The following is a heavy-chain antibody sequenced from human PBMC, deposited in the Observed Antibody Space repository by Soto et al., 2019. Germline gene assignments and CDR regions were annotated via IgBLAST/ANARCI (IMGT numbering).Heavy chain of an antibody. V-gene: IGHV1-69*13. CDR2: IIPIFGTA. J-gene: IGHJ6*02. D-gene: IGHD3-9*01. Sequence: SVKVSCKASGGTFSSYAISWVRQAPGQGLEWMGGIIPIFGTANYAQKFQGRVTITADESTSTAYMELSSLRSEDTAVYYCATTLRYFDWLLPDYYYYGMDVWGQGTTVTVSS. CDR1: GGTFSSYA. CDR3: ATTLRYFDWLLPDYYYYGMDV.